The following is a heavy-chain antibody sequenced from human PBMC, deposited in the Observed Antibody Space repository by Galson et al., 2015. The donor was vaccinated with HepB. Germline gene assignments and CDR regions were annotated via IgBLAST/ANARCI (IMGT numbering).Heavy chain of an antibody. CDR2: IDWDDDK. CDR1: GFSLSTSGMC. CDR3: ARMAWRSSWPPFYGMDV. J-gene: IGHJ6*02. Sequence: PALVKPTQTLTLTCTFSGFSLSTSGMCVSWIRQPPGKALEWLALIDWDDDKYYSTSLKTRLTISKDTSKNQVVLTMTNMDPVDTATYYCARMAWRSSWPPFYGMDVWGQGTTVTVSS. D-gene: IGHD6-13*01. V-gene: IGHV2-70*01.